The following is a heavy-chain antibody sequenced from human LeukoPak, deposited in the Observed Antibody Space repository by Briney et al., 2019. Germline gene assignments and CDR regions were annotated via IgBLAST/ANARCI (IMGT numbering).Heavy chain of an antibody. J-gene: IGHJ6*02. CDR3: AIPLEPGDYYYYGMDV. CDR1: GGTFSSYA. CDR2: IIPIFGTA. V-gene: IGHV1-69*13. Sequence: SVKVSCKASGGTFSSYAISWVRQAPGQGLEWMGGIIPIFGTANYAQKFQGSVTITADESTSTAYMELSSLRSEDTAVYYCAIPLEPGDYYYYGMDVWGQGTTVTVSS. D-gene: IGHD1-1*01.